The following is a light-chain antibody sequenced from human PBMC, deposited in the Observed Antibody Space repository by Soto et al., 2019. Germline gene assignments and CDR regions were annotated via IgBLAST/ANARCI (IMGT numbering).Light chain of an antibody. CDR3: QQYSNWPQA. CDR2: GAS. Sequence: EIVMTQSPATLSVSQGERATLSCRASQRVSSNLAWYQQKPGQAPRLLIYGASTRSTDIPARFSGSGSGTDFTVKRSSLQSDVFAVFYFQQYSNWPQAFGQGTKVEIK. J-gene: IGKJ1*01. CDR1: QRVSSN. V-gene: IGKV3-15*01.